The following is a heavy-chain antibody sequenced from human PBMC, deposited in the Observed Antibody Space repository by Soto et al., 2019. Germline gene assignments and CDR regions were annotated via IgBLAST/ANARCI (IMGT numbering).Heavy chain of an antibody. CDR1: GFTVSNYG. CDR3: ARGNWNYGYFDY. CDR2: IWYDGGHK. J-gene: IGHJ4*02. Sequence: QVQLVESGGGVVQPGRSLRLSCAASGFTVSNYGMHWVRQAPGKGLEWVAVIWYDGGHKDNADSVRGRFTISRDNSKNTLYLQMNSLRAEATAVYYCARGNWNYGYFDYWGQGTLVTVSS. V-gene: IGHV3-33*01. D-gene: IGHD1-7*01.